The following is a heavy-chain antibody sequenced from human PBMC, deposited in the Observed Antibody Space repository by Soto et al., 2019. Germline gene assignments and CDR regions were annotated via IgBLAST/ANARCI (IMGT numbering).Heavy chain of an antibody. J-gene: IGHJ4*02. CDR2: ITDSGDDT. CDR3: AKLGSSSWSPNYYFAY. CDR1: GFTFNNYA. D-gene: IGHD2-2*01. Sequence: EVQLLESGGGLVQPGGSLRLSCAASGFTFNNYAMGWVRQAPGKGLEWVSAITDSGDDTYYIDSVKGRFTISRDNSKSKLYLQMNSLRDEDTAIYYCAKLGSSSWSPNYYFAYWGQGTLVTVSS. V-gene: IGHV3-23*01.